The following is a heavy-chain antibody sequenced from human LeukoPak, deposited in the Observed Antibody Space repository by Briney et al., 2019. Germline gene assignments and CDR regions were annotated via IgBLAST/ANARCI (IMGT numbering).Heavy chain of an antibody. CDR3: ARDRMWGAESEDY. D-gene: IGHD1-26*01. Sequence: GGSLRLPCAASGFTFSIYWMTWVRQAPGKGLEWVATISKEDGSQKYYLDSVKGRFTISRDNAKNAMYLQMNSLRAEDTAVYYCARDRMWGAESEDYWGQGTLVTVSS. CDR1: GFTFSIYW. J-gene: IGHJ4*02. V-gene: IGHV3-7*01. CDR2: ISKEDGSQK.